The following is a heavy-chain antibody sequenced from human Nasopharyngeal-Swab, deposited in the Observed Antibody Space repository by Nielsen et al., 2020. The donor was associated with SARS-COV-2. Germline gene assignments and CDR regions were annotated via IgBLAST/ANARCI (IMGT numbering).Heavy chain of an antibody. Sequence: DSVKGRFTVSRDNSKNTLFLEMDSLRAEDTAVYYCARGSSVHAFDVWGQGTEVTVSS. V-gene: IGHV3-30*07. J-gene: IGHJ3*01. D-gene: IGHD3-10*01. CDR3: ARGSSVHAFDV.